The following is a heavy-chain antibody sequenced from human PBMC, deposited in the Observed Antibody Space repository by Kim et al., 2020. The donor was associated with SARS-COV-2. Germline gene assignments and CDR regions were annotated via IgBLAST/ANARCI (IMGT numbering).Heavy chain of an antibody. Sequence: NSNPSLKSRVTISVDTSKIQFSLKLSSVTAADTAMYYCARHGGNDAFDIWGQGTMVTVST. D-gene: IGHD2-15*01. CDR3: ARHGGNDAFDI. V-gene: IGHV4-59*08. J-gene: IGHJ3*02.